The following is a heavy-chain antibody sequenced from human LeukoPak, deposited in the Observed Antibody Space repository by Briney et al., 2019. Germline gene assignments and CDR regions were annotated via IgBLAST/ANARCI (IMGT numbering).Heavy chain of an antibody. J-gene: IGHJ3*02. D-gene: IGHD3/OR15-3a*01. Sequence: PGGSLRLSCAASGFTFSRCWMHWVRQAPGKGLLWVSRINSDGSSTYYADSVKGRFTTSRDNAKNALHLQMNSLTAEDTAVYYCVLDLFSSFAFDIWGQGTMVTVSS. CDR2: INSDGSST. CDR1: GFTFSRCW. V-gene: IGHV3-74*01. CDR3: VLDLFSSFAFDI.